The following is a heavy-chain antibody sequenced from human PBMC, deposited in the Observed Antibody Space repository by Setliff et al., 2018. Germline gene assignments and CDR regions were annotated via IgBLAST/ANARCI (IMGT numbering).Heavy chain of an antibody. Sequence: ASVKVSCKASGYTFTTFGVSWVRQVPGQGLEWLGWISPHNGITRYAQKFQGRVTMTTDTSTSTAYMELRSLTSDDTAVYYCARSQWDGLWFKELLSNWGQGTLVTVSS. CDR2: ISPHNGIT. D-gene: IGHD3-10*01. CDR3: ARSQWDGLWFKELLSN. J-gene: IGHJ4*02. V-gene: IGHV1-18*01. CDR1: GYTFTTFG.